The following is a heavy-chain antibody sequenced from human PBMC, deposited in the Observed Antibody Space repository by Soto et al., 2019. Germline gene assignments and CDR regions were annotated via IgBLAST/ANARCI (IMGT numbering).Heavy chain of an antibody. Sequence: SETLSLTCSVSGASISSYYWSWIRQPPGKGLEWIGYIFYSGSSGSTNYNPSLKSRVTISVDTSKNQFSLKLSSVTAADTAVYYCARTALGWLDPWGQGTLVTVST. CDR2: IFYSGSSGST. J-gene: IGHJ5*02. CDR3: ARTALGWLDP. D-gene: IGHD2-21*02. CDR1: GASISSYY. V-gene: IGHV4-59*01.